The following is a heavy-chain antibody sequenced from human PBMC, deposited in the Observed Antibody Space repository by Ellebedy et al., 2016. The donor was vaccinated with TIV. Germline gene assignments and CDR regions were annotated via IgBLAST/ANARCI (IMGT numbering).Heavy chain of an antibody. V-gene: IGHV1-69*05. Sequence: SVKVSCXASGGTFSSYAISWVRQAPGQGLEWMGGIIPIFGTANYAQKFQGRVTMTRNTSISTAYMELSSLRSEDTAVYYCARRIAVAGTGYFDLWGRGTLVTVSS. CDR3: ARRIAVAGTGYFDL. CDR1: GGTFSSYA. D-gene: IGHD6-19*01. J-gene: IGHJ2*01. CDR2: IIPIFGTA.